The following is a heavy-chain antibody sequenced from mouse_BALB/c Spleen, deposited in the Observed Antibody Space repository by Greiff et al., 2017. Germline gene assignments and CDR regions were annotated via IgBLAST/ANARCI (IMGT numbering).Heavy chain of an antibody. Sequence: VQLQQSGAELVRSGASVKLSCTASGFNIKDYYMHRVKQRPEQGLEWIGWIDPENGDTEYAPKFQGKATMTADTSSNTAYLQLSSLTSEDTAVYYCNTATFAYWGQGTLVTVSA. CDR2: IDPENGDT. V-gene: IGHV14-4*02. CDR1: GFNIKDYY. CDR3: NTATFAY. D-gene: IGHD1-2*01. J-gene: IGHJ3*01.